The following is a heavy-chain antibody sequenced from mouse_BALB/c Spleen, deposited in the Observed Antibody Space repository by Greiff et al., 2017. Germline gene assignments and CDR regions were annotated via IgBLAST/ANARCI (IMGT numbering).Heavy chain of an antibody. J-gene: IGHJ4*01. V-gene: IGHV5-12-1*01. CDR1: GFAFSSYD. CDR2: ISSGGGST. CDR3: ASPGYDDGYYAMDY. D-gene: IGHD2-14*01. Sequence: EVKLMESGGGLVKPGGSLKLSCAASGFAFSSYDMSWVRQTPEKRLEWVAYISSGGGSTYYPDTVKGRFTISRDNAKNTLYLQMSSLKSEDTAMYYCASPGYDDGYYAMDYWGQGTSVTVSS.